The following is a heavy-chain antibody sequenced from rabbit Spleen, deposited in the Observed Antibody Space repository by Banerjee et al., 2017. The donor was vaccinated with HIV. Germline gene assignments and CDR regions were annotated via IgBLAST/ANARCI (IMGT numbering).Heavy chain of an antibody. Sequence: QSLEESVGDLVKPGTSLTLTCTASGFSFISGYYMCWFRHPPGKGLGWIACIAAGSGGTTYYANWAKGRFTISKTASNTVTMQMTSLTAADTATYFCAKDTIEDNGDLRDNLWGPGTLVTDS. CDR3: AKDTIEDNGDLRDNL. V-gene: IGHV1S40*01. CDR2: IAAGSGGTT. D-gene: IGHD2-1*01. CDR1: GFSFISGYY. J-gene: IGHJ4*01.